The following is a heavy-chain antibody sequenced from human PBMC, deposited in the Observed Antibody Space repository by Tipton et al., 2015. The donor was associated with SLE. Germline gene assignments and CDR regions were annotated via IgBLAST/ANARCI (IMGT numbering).Heavy chain of an antibody. D-gene: IGHD1-26*01. V-gene: IGHV4-59*01. CDR2: SHYTGFT. CDR3: ARVVGAGVHYFDY. J-gene: IGHJ4*02. CDR1: GGSFTSYY. Sequence: GLVKPSETLSLTCSVSGGSFTSYYWSWIRQSPGMGLEWIGFSHYTGFTNYNPSLKSRLTISVDTSKRQISLKMRSVTAADTGTYYCARVVGAGVHYFDYWGQGSLVTVSS.